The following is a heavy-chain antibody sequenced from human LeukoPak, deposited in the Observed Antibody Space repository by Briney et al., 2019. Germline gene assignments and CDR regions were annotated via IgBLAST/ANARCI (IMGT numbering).Heavy chain of an antibody. D-gene: IGHD6-25*01. CDR3: AKDRQRPLY. CDR1: GFTFSSYG. Sequence: GGSLRLSCAASGFTFSSYGMHWVRQAPGKGLEWVSAISGGGGSTYYADSVKGRFTISRDNSKNTLYLQMNSLRAEDTAVYYCAKDRQRPLYWGQGTLVTVSS. V-gene: IGHV3-23*01. J-gene: IGHJ4*02. CDR2: ISGGGGST.